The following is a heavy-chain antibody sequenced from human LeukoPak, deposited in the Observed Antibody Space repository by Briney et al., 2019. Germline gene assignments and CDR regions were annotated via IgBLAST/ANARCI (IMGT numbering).Heavy chain of an antibody. V-gene: IGHV3-23*01. CDR1: GFTFSSYA. CDR3: AKSTYDFWSGYYTLIPPYYFDY. CDR2: ISGSGGST. D-gene: IGHD3-3*01. J-gene: IGHJ4*02. Sequence: GGSLRLSCAASGFTFSSYAMSWVRQAPGKGLEWVSAISGSGGSTYYADSVKGRFTISRDNSKSTLYLQMNSLRAEDTAVYYCAKSTYDFWSGYYTLIPPYYFDYWGQGTLVTVSS.